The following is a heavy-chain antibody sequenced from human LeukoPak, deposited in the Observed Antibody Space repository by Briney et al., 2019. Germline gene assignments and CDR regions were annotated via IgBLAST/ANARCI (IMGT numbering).Heavy chain of an antibody. V-gene: IGHV3-48*02. Sequence: PGGSLRLSCAASGFTFNTYSVNWVRQAPGKGLEWVSYISTSSTTKHYADSVKGRFTISRDNAKNLLYLQMDSLRDEDTAAYYCARRYIWGQGTVVTVSS. CDR3: ARRYI. CDR1: GFTFNTYS. CDR2: ISTSSTTK. J-gene: IGHJ3*02.